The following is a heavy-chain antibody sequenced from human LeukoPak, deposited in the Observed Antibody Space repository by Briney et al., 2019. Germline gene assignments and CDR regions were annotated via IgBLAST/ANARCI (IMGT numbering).Heavy chain of an antibody. V-gene: IGHV3-7*01. J-gene: IGHJ4*02. CDR1: GFTFTDYW. CDR3: ARVGTWELQRVFDY. D-gene: IGHD1-26*01. Sequence: QPGGSLRLSCVASGFTFTDYWMTWVRQVPGKGLEWVANIHKAGTESYYVDSVKGRFAISRDNAKNSLYLQLSSLRVDDTAVYYCARVGTWELQRVFDYWGQGTLVTVSS. CDR2: IHKAGTES.